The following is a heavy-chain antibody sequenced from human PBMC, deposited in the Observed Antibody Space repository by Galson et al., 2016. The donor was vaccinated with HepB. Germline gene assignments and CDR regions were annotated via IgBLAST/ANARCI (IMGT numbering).Heavy chain of an antibody. D-gene: IGHD2-15*01. CDR3: ARDSGYCSGGSCYGDAFDA. V-gene: IGHV3-7*01. J-gene: IGHJ3*01. CDR2: IRQDGNEK. CDR1: GFSFTNHW. Sequence: LRLSCAASGFSFTNHWMTWVRQAPGKGLEWVADIRQDGNEKYHAEFVKGRFTISKDNAKNSLYLQMSGLRPEDTAVYYCARDSGYCSGGSCYGDAFDAWGQGAMVTVSS.